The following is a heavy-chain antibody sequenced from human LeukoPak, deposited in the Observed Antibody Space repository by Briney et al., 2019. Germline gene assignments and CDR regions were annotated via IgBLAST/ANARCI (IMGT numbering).Heavy chain of an antibody. Sequence: GGSLRLSCAASGFTFSNYWMSWVRQAPGKGLEWVAIIKQDGSEKYYVDSVKGRFTISRDNARHSLYLQMNSLRADDTAVYYCARGWPTNAGSSGSPHDYWGQGTLVTVSS. V-gene: IGHV3-7*01. D-gene: IGHD3-22*01. CDR2: IKQDGSEK. CDR1: GFTFSNYW. J-gene: IGHJ4*02. CDR3: ARGWPTNAGSSGSPHDY.